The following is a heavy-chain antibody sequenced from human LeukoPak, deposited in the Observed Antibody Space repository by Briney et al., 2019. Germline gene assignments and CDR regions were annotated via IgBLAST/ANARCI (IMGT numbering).Heavy chain of an antibody. CDR2: VYYSGST. CDR3: AIREGRNYYGMDV. D-gene: IGHD1-26*01. CDR1: GGSISSSSYY. J-gene: IGHJ6*02. Sequence: KPSETLSLTCTVSGGSISSSSYYWSWIRQPPGKGLEWIGYVYYSGSTNYNPSLKSRVTISVDTSKNQFSLNLNSVTAADTAVYYCAIREGRNYYGMDVWGRGTTVTVSS. V-gene: IGHV4-61*01.